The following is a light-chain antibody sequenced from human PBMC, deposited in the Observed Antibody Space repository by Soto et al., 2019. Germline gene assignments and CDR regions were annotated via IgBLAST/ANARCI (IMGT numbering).Light chain of an antibody. J-gene: IGKJ5*01. Sequence: DIQMTQSPSSLSASVGDRVTITCRASQGISSYLAWYQQKPGKAPKLLIYAASTLQSGVPSRFSGSGSGTDFTPTISSLQPEDFATYYCQQLNSYPLITFGQGTRLEIK. V-gene: IGKV1-9*01. CDR3: QQLNSYPLIT. CDR2: AAS. CDR1: QGISSY.